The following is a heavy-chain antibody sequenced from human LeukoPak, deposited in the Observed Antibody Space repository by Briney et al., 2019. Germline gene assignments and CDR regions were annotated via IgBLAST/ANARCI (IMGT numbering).Heavy chain of an antibody. CDR3: ARQSRDGSKTRGYYFDY. CDR1: GYIFTHYW. V-gene: IGHV5-51*01. Sequence: GESLKISCQVSGYIFTHYWIGWVRQMPGKGLESMGLIYPADSDTTYSPSFQGQVTISADKSISTVYLQWSCLKASDTAMYYCARQSRDGSKTRGYYFDYWGQGTLVTVSS. CDR2: IYPADSDT. J-gene: IGHJ4*02. D-gene: IGHD3-10*01.